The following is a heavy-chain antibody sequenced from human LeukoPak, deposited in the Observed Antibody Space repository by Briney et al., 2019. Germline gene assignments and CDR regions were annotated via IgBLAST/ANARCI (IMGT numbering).Heavy chain of an antibody. D-gene: IGHD1-14*01. J-gene: IGHJ4*02. V-gene: IGHV3-21*05. CDR1: GFTFSSYW. Sequence: PGGSLRLSCAASGFTFSSYWMSWVRQAPGKGLESVSYISPSGTDISYADSVKGRFTISRDNAKNSLYLQMNSLRAEDTAVYYCSRDPRNLDYWGQGTLVTVSS. CDR3: SRDPRNLDY. CDR2: ISPSGTDI.